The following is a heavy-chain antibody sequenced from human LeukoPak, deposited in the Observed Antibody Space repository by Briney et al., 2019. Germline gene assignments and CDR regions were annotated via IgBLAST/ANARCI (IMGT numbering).Heavy chain of an antibody. CDR2: ISGSTTST. D-gene: IGHD6-13*01. CDR3: AKASYSSWPYYFDS. V-gene: IGHV3-23*01. Sequence: GGSLRLSCAASGFTFSNYVMAWVRQAPGKGLEWVSAISGSTTSTYNADSVKGRFTISRDNSKNTLYLQMNSLRADDTAVYYCAKASYSSWPYYFDSWGQGTLVTVSS. CDR1: GFTFSNYV. J-gene: IGHJ4*02.